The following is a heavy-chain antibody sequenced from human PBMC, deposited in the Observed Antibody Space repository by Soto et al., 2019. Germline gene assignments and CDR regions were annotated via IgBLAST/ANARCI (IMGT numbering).Heavy chain of an antibody. CDR3: AHRSVRVLLDY. Sequence: QITLKESGPPLVKPTQTLTLTCTFSGFSLSTSGVGVGWIRHPPGKAMEWLALIYWDDDKRYSPSLKSRLTITKDTAKYQVGMTMTNMAPVDTATYYCAHRSVRVLLDYWGQATLVTVSS. V-gene: IGHV2-5*02. CDR1: GFSLSTSGVG. CDR2: IYWDDDK. D-gene: IGHD3-10*01. J-gene: IGHJ4*02.